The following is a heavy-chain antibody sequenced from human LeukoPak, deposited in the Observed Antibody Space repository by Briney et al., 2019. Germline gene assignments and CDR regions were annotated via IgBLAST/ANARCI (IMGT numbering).Heavy chain of an antibody. J-gene: IGHJ4*02. CDR2: IYYSGST. V-gene: IGHV4-59*01. CDR1: DGSISGYY. D-gene: IGHD3-22*01. CDR3: ARRPYYDSSGYYSVREYYFDY. Sequence: SETLSLTCTVSDGSISGYYWSWIRQPPGKGLEWIGYIYYSGSTNYNPSLKSRVTISIATSKNQFSLKLRSVTAADTAVYYCARRPYYDSSGYYSVREYYFDYWGQGTLVTVSS.